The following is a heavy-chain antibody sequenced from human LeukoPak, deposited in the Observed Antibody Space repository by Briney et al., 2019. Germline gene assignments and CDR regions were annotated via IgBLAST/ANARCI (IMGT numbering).Heavy chain of an antibody. V-gene: IGHV1-69*04. CDR2: IIPIFGLA. CDR3: AIKLRDGGDYFDY. J-gene: IGHJ4*02. Sequence: GASVKVSCKASGGTFSSYAISWVRQAPGQGLEWMGRIIPIFGLANYAQKFQGRVTITADKSTSTAYMELSSLRSEDTAVYYCAIKLRDGGDYFDYWGQGTLVTVSS. CDR1: GGTFSSYA. D-gene: IGHD5-24*01.